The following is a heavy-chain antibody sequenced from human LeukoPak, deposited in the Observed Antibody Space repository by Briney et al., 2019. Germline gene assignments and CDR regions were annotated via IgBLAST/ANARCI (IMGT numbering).Heavy chain of an antibody. Sequence: SETLSLTCTVSGGSISSYYWSWIRQPPGKGLEWIGYIYYSGSTNYNPSLKSRVTISVDTSKNQFSLKLSSVTAADTAVYYCARDTTRYGMDVWGQGTTVTVSS. CDR3: ARDTTRYGMDV. D-gene: IGHD1-1*01. CDR1: GGSISSYY. V-gene: IGHV4-59*01. CDR2: IYYSGST. J-gene: IGHJ6*02.